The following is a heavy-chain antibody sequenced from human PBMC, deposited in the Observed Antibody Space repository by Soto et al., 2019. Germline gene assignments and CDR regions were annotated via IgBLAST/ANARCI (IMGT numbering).Heavy chain of an antibody. CDR2: IIPIFGTV. Sequence: GASVKVSCKASGDIFRSYAISWVRQAPGQGLEWMGGIIPIFGTVDYPQKFQGQVTISADKSISTAYLQWSSLKASDTAMYYCARGGYELFDYWGQGTLVTVSS. V-gene: IGHV1-69*06. CDR3: ARGGYELFDY. J-gene: IGHJ4*02. D-gene: IGHD5-12*01. CDR1: GDIFRSYA.